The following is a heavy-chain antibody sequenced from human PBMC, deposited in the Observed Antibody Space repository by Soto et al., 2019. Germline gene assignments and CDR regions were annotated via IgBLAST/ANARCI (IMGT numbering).Heavy chain of an antibody. D-gene: IGHD3-3*01. Sequence: SETLSLTCAVSGYSINSGYYWGWIRQSPGKGLEWIGSVFHSGTTYSTPSLKTRLTISVDTSKNQFSLDLNAVTAADTAVYYCVRDFGDLHDFWSGSDYWGQGIPVTVYS. V-gene: IGHV4-38-2*02. J-gene: IGHJ4*02. CDR1: GYSINSGYY. CDR3: VRDFGDLHDFWSGSDY. CDR2: VFHSGTT.